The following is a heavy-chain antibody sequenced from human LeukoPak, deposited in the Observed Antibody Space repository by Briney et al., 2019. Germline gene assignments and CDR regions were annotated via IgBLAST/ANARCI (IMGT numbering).Heavy chain of an antibody. Sequence: PGGSLRLSCAASGFPFSSYWMHWVRQAPGKGLVWVSRINSDGSSTSYADSVKGRFTISRDNAKNTLYLQMNSLRAEDTAVYYCARGEPDMVLGVMRPWGQGTLVTVSS. CDR1: GFPFSSYW. D-gene: IGHD3-10*01. J-gene: IGHJ5*02. CDR3: ARGEPDMVLGVMRP. CDR2: INSDGSST. V-gene: IGHV3-74*01.